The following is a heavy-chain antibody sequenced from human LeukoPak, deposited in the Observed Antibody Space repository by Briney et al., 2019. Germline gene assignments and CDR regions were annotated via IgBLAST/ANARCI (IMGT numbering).Heavy chain of an antibody. V-gene: IGHV3-15*01. CDR3: TSHYGDRPWSAFDI. CDR1: GFTFSNAW. Sequence: PGGSLRLSCAASGFTFSNAWMSWVRQAPGKGLEWVGRIKSKTDGGTTDYAAPVKGRFTISRDDSKNTLYLQMNSLKTEDTAVYYCTSHYGDRPWSAFDIWGQGTMVTVSS. D-gene: IGHD4-17*01. J-gene: IGHJ3*02. CDR2: IKSKTDGGTT.